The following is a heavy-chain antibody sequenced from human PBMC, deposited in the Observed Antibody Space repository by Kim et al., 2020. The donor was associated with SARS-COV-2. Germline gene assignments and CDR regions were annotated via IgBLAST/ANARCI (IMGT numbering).Heavy chain of an antibody. D-gene: IGHD2-2*01. V-gene: IGHV3-23*01. J-gene: IGHJ4*02. CDR1: GFTFSSCA. Sequence: GGSLRLSCAASGFTFSSCAMSWARQAPGKGLEWVSGITSNGRSTYYADSVKGRFTISRDNSKNTLYLQMNSLRAEDTAVYYCARRYITSWYVDYWGQGALVTVSS. CDR2: ITSNGRST. CDR3: ARRYITSWYVDY.